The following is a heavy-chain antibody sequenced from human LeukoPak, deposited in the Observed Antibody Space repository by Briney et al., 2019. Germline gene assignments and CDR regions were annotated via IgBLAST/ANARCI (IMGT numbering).Heavy chain of an antibody. J-gene: IGHJ4*02. CDR3: ARADGSDYHYDY. D-gene: IGHD3-22*01. V-gene: IGHV3-72*01. Sequence: GGSLRLSCAASGFTFSSYEMNWVRQAPGKGLEWVGRIRKKANSYTTEYAASGKGRFTISRDDSKNSLYLQLNSLKTEDTALYYCARADGSDYHYDYWGQGALVTVSS. CDR2: IRKKANSYTT. CDR1: GFTFSSYE.